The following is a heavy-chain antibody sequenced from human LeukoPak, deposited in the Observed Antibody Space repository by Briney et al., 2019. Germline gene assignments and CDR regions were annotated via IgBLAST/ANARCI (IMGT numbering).Heavy chain of an antibody. V-gene: IGHV3-21*01. CDR1: GFTFSSYS. J-gene: IGHJ6*03. CDR3: ARIVVVPAAGVGYYYMDV. D-gene: IGHD2-2*01. Sequence: GGSLRLSCAASGFTFSSYSMNWVRQAPGKGLEWVSSISSSSSYIYYADSVKGRFTISRDNAKNSLYLQMNSLRAEDTAVYYCARIVVVPAAGVGYYYMDVWGKGTTVTVSS. CDR2: ISSSSSYI.